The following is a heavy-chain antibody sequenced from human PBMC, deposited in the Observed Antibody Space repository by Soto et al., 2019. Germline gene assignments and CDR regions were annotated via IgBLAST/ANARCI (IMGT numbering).Heavy chain of an antibody. CDR1: GFTFSSYA. V-gene: IGHV3-30-3*01. CDR2: ISYDGSNK. D-gene: IGHD6-13*01. J-gene: IGHJ6*02. CDR3: ARDGYSSSWFHYYYGMDV. Sequence: ESGGGVVQPGRSLRLSCAASGFTFSSYAMHWVRQAPGKGLEWVAVISYDGSNKYYADSVKGRFTISRDNSKNTLYLQMNSLRAEDTAVYYCARDGYSSSWFHYYYGMDVWGQGTTVTVSS.